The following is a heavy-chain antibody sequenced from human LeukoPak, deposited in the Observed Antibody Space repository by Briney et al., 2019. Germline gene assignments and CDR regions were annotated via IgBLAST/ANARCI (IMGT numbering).Heavy chain of an antibody. CDR2: IRYDESNN. CDR3: AKDIAVGSLPPRPTFDH. V-gene: IGHV3-30*02. CDR1: GFTFNSYG. D-gene: IGHD2-15*01. Sequence: GGSLRLSCAASGFTFNSYGMHWVRQAPGKGLEWVAFIRYDESNNYYADSVKGRFTISRDNSKKTLYLQMNSLRAEDTAMYYCAKDIAVGSLPPRPTFDHWGQGILVTVSS. J-gene: IGHJ4*02.